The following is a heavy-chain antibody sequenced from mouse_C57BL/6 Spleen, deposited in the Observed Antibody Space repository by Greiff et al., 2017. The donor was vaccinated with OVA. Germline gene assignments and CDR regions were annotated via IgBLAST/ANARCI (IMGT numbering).Heavy chain of an antibody. D-gene: IGHD2-2*01. CDR1: GYTFTSYG. CDR3: ARERGYDEVYAMDY. V-gene: IGHV1-81*01. CDR2: IYPRRGNT. J-gene: IGHJ4*01. Sequence: QVQLQQSGAELARPGASVKLSCKASGYTFTSYGISWVKQRTGQGLEWIGEIYPRRGNTSYNEKFKGKATLTADKSSSTAYMELSSLTSEDAAVYFCARERGYDEVYAMDYWGQGTSVTVSS.